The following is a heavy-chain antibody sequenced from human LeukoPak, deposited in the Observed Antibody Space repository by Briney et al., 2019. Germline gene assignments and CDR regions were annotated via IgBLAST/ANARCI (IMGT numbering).Heavy chain of an antibody. Sequence: ASVKVSCKASGYTFTSYGISWVRQAPGQGLEWMGWISAYNGNTNYAQKLQGRVTMTTDTSTSTAYMELRSLRSDDTAVYYCARQLRYFDWSSPHFDYWGQGTLVTVSS. CDR1: GYTFTSYG. CDR3: ARQLRYFDWSSPHFDY. V-gene: IGHV1-18*01. D-gene: IGHD3-9*01. J-gene: IGHJ4*02. CDR2: ISAYNGNT.